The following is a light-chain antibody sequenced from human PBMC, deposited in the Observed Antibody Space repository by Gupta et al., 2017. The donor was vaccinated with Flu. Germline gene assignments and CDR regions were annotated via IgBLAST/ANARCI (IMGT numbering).Light chain of an antibody. J-gene: IGLJ3*02. CDR1: SSNIGAHYN. CDR3: QAYDNTLSGWL. Sequence: QSVLTQPPSVSGSPGPRVTISCPGSSSNIGAHYNIHWYQQLPGAVPKLLIYGTTNRPSGVPDRFSASKSGTSASLAIAGLQTEDEADYYCQAYDNTLSGWLFGGGTKLTVL. V-gene: IGLV1-40*01. CDR2: GTT.